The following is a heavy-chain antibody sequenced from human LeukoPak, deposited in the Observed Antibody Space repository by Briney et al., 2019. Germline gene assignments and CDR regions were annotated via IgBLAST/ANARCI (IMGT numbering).Heavy chain of an antibody. J-gene: IGHJ4*02. CDR2: IYYSGST. CDR3: ARLPGDIDGD. Sequence: PSETLSLTCTVSGGSLSSSSYYWGWIRQPPGKGLEWIGSIYYSGSTYYNPSLKSRVTISVDTSKNQFSLKLSSVTAADTAVYYCARLPGDIDGDWGQGTLVTVSS. D-gene: IGHD3-10*01. CDR1: GGSLSSSSYY. V-gene: IGHV4-39*01.